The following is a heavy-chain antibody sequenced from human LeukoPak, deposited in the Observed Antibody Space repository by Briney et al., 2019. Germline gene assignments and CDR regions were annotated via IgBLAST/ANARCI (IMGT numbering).Heavy chain of an antibody. CDR3: VRHWDF. CDR2: IYSSGST. CDR1: GGSISSFC. J-gene: IGHJ4*02. V-gene: IGHV4-59*08. Sequence: SETLSLTCQVSGGSISSFCWSWIRQPPGKGLEWIGSIYSSGSTNYNPSLKGRVTISVDTSKNHFSLKLRSVTAADTAMYNCVRHWDFWGQGTQVTVSS.